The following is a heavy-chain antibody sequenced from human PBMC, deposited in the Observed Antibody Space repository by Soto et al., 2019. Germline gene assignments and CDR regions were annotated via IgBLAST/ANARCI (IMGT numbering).Heavy chain of an antibody. D-gene: IGHD3-9*01. CDR2: ISGSGGST. J-gene: IGHJ4*02. CDR3: AKDTGGVYDILTGYYLFDY. CDR1: GFTFSSYA. Sequence: GGSLRLSCAASGFTFSSYAMSWVRQAPGKGLEWVSAISGSGGSTYYADSVKGRFTISRDNSKNTLYLQMNSLRAEDTAVYYCAKDTGGVYDILTGYYLFDYWGQGTLVTVSS. V-gene: IGHV3-23*01.